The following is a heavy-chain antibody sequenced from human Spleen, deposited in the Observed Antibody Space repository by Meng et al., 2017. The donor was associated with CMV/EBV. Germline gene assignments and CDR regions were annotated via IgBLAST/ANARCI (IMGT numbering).Heavy chain of an antibody. J-gene: IGHJ6*02. CDR3: AREIVTYGMDV. V-gene: IGHV4-39*07. Sequence: SETLSLTCTVSGGSISSSSYYWGWIRQPPGKGLEWIASIYYSGNTYYNPSLKSRVTISVDTSKNQFSLKLSSVTAADTAVYYCAREIVTYGMDVWGQGTTVTV. D-gene: IGHD2-15*01. CDR1: GGSISSSSYY. CDR2: IYYSGNT.